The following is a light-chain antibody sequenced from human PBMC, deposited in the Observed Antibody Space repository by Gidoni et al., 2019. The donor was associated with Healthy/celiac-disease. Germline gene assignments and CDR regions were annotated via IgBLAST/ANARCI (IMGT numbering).Light chain of an antibody. CDR2: GAS. J-gene: IGKJ3*01. CDR1: QSVSSSY. V-gene: IGKV3-20*01. Sequence: IVFTQSPGTLSLSPGERAPLSCRASQSVSSSYLAWYQQKPGQAPRLLIYGASSRATGIPDRFSGSGSGTDFTLTISRLEPEDVAVYYCQQYGSSLITFGPGTKVDIK. CDR3: QQYGSSLIT.